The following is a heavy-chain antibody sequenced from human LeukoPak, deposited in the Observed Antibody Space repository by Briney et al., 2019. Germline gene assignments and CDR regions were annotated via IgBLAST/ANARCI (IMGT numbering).Heavy chain of an antibody. CDR1: GGSISSGGYY. Sequence: SETLSLTCTVSGGSISSGGYYWSWIRQPPGKGLEWIGYIYHSGSTYYNPSLKSRVTISVDRSKNQFSLKLSSVTAADTAVYYCAREGENCSGGSCYPSEIDYWGQGTLVTVSS. V-gene: IGHV4-30-2*01. J-gene: IGHJ4*02. D-gene: IGHD2-15*01. CDR2: IYHSGST. CDR3: AREGENCSGGSCYPSEIDY.